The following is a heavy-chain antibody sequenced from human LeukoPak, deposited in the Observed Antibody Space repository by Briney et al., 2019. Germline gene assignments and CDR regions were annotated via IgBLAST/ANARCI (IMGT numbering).Heavy chain of an antibody. Sequence: PGGSLRLSCAASGFTFTNTWMNWVRQAPGKGLEWVGRIKSKSAGGTTDYAAPVKGRFTISRDDSKNTLYLQMNSLRGDDTAVYYCAKDVGKWESLHFFDYWGQGTLVTVSS. D-gene: IGHD1-26*01. V-gene: IGHV3-15*07. J-gene: IGHJ4*02. CDR3: AKDVGKWESLHFFDY. CDR2: IKSKSAGGTT. CDR1: GFTFTNTW.